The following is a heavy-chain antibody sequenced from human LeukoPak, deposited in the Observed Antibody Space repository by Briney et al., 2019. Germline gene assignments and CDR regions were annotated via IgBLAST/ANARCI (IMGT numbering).Heavy chain of an antibody. CDR3: AREGTIVVGDAFDV. J-gene: IGHJ3*01. Sequence: GGSLRLSCAASGFTFSSYWMSWVRQAPGKGLEWVASISSSGTYIYYADSVKGRFTISRDNAKSSLTLQMNSLRAEDTALYYCAREGTIVVGDAFDVWGQGTMVTVSS. CDR2: ISSSGTYI. CDR1: GFTFSSYW. D-gene: IGHD2-2*01. V-gene: IGHV3-21*01.